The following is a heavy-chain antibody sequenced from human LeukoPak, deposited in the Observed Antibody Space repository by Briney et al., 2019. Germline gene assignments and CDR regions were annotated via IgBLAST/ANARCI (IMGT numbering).Heavy chain of an antibody. V-gene: IGHV4-59*08. CDR1: GGSFSGYY. J-gene: IGHJ6*02. Sequence: SETLSLTCAVYGGSFSGYYWSWIRQPPGKGLEWIGYIYYSGSTNYNPSLKSRVTISVDTSKNQFSLKLSSVTAADTAVYYCARQGYCSGGSCYPYYYGMDVWGQGTAVTVSS. CDR3: ARQGYCSGGSCYPYYYGMDV. CDR2: IYYSGST. D-gene: IGHD2-15*01.